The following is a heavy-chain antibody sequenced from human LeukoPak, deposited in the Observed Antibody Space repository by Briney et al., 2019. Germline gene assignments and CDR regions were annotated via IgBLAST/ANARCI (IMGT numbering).Heavy chain of an antibody. CDR3: ARDGGYGGNYFDY. CDR1: GGTFSSYA. D-gene: IGHD4-23*01. CDR2: IIPILGIA. J-gene: IGHJ4*02. Sequence: GASVKVSCKASGGTFSSYAISWVRQAPGQGLEWMGRIIPILGIANYAQKFQGRVTITADKSTSTAYMELSSLRSEDTAVYYCARDGGYGGNYFDYWGQGTVVTVSS. V-gene: IGHV1-69*04.